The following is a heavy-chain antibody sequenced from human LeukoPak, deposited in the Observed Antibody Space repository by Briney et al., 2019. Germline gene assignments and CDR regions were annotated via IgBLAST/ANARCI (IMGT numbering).Heavy chain of an antibody. J-gene: IGHJ4*02. CDR3: AKDDYYDTSGYRD. D-gene: IGHD3-22*01. CDR1: GFTFSSYG. CDR2: ISYDVGKK. V-gene: IGHV3-30*18. Sequence: GGSLRLSCAASGFTFSSYGMHWVRQAPGKGLEWVVVISYDVGKKYYADSVKGRFTISRDNSKNTLYLQMNSLRAEDTAVYYCAKDDYYDTSGYRDWGQGTLVTVSS.